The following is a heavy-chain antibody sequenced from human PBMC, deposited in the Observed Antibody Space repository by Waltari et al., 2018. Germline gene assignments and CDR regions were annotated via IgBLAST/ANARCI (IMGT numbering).Heavy chain of an antibody. CDR1: GAFMGSSSW. D-gene: IGHD2-15*01. V-gene: IGHV4-4*02. J-gene: IGHJ5*02. CDR2: VRTTGKT. CDR3: ARDRGRGLYLDT. Sequence: QLQLQQSGPGLVKPSESLSLTCAVSGAFMGSSSWWSWVRQTPGKGLEWIGQVRTTGKTNYNPSLDSRVTISIDTSTSRFSLTLASVSAADTAVYFCARDRGRGLYLDTWGQGILVTVSP.